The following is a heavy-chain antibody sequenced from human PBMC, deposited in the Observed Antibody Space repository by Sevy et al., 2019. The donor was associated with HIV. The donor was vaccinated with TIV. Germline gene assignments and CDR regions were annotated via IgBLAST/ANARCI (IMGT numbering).Heavy chain of an antibody. D-gene: IGHD5-18*01. CDR2: IIPIFGVG. CDR3: AWGQMGIPSAYLDGMDL. CDR1: GGTFSGYA. Sequence: ASVNVSCKASGGTFSGYAISWVRQAPGQGLEWMGGIIPIFGVGNYAQKFQGRITITADESAGTSYLDLSSLRSEDTAVYYCAWGQMGIPSAYLDGMDLWGQGTTVTVSS. J-gene: IGHJ6*02. V-gene: IGHV1-69*13.